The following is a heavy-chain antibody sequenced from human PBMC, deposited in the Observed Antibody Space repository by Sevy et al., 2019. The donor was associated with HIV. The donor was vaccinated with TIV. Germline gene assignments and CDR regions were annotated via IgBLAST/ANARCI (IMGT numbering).Heavy chain of an antibody. J-gene: IGHJ5*01. V-gene: IGHV3-23*01. D-gene: IGHD3-3*01. CDR1: GFTFDDYA. CDR3: AKDGSRIWNRHNWFDS. Sequence: GGSLRLSCAASGFTFDDYALSWVRQAPGMGLEWVSSIRGTGETYYTDSGKGRFTVSRDNSKTTMFLQMIGLRAEDTAVYYCAKDGSRIWNRHNWFDSWGQGTLVTVSS. CDR2: IRGTGET.